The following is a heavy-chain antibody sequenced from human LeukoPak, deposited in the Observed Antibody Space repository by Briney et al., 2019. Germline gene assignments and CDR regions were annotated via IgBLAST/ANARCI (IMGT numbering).Heavy chain of an antibody. Sequence: SETLSLTCAVYGGSSSGYYWSWIRQPPGKGLEWIGEINHSGSTNYNPSLKSRVTISVDTSKNQFSLKLSSVTAADTAVYYCARRTVLMVYATRYYYYYYMDVWGKGTTVTVSS. V-gene: IGHV4-34*01. D-gene: IGHD2-8*01. CDR3: ARRTVLMVYATRYYYYYYMDV. J-gene: IGHJ6*03. CDR2: INHSGST. CDR1: GGSSSGYY.